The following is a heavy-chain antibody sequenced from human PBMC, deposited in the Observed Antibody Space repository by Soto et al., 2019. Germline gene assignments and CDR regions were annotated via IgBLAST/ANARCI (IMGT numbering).Heavy chain of an antibody. V-gene: IGHV1-3*01. J-gene: IGHJ4*02. D-gene: IGHD1-26*01. CDR3: ARQKPQYWDQFDY. CDR1: GGTFSSYA. Sequence: ASVKVSCKASGGTFSSYAISWVRQAPGQRLEWMGWINGGNGNTKYSQKFQGRVTITRATSASTAYMELSSLRSEDTAVYYCARQKPQYWDQFDYWGQGPLVTVSS. CDR2: INGGNGNT.